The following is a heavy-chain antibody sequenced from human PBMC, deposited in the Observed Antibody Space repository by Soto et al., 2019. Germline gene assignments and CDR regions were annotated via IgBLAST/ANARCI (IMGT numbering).Heavy chain of an antibody. Sequence: PGWSMRLACRGSGFAFSCHSMRWVRQAPGKGLEWVSAISGSGGSTYYADSVKGRFTISRDNSKNTLYLQMNSLRAEDTAVYYCTASSGWYNAFDIWGQGTMVTVSS. CDR3: TASSGWYNAFDI. CDR1: GFAFSCHS. D-gene: IGHD6-19*01. CDR2: ISGSGGST. J-gene: IGHJ3*02. V-gene: IGHV3-23*01.